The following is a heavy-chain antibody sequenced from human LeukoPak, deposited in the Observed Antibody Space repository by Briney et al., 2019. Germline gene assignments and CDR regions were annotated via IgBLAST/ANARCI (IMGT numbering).Heavy chain of an antibody. CDR3: AKGGDFYCSSTSCRRWFDP. V-gene: IGHV3-23*01. CDR1: GFTFSSYA. Sequence: EAGGSQRLSCAASGFTFSSYAMSWVRQAPGKGLEWVSAISGSGGSTYYADSVKGRFTISRDNSKNTLYLQMNSLRAEDTAVYYCAKGGDFYCSSTSCRRWFDPWGQGTLVTVSS. CDR2: ISGSGGST. D-gene: IGHD2-2*01. J-gene: IGHJ5*02.